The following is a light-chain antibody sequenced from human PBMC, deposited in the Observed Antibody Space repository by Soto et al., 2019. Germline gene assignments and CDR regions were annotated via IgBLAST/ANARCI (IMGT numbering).Light chain of an antibody. V-gene: IGLV2-14*01. CDR3: SSYTSSSTL. CDR2: DVS. CDR1: SSDVGGYNY. J-gene: IGLJ2*01. Sequence: QSALTQPASVSGSPGQSITISCTGTSSDVGGYNYVSWYQQHPGKAPKLVIYDVSNRPSGVSNRFSDSKSGNTASLTISGLQAEDEADYYCSSYTSSSTLFGGGTKLTVL.